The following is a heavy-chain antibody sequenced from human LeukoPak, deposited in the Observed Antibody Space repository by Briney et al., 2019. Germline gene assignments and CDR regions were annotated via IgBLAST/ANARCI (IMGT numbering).Heavy chain of an antibody. J-gene: IGHJ4*02. Sequence: GASVEVSCKASGYTFTGYYMHWVRQAPGQGLEWVGWINPNSGGTNYAQKFQGRVTMTRDTSISTAYMELSRLRSDDTAVYYCARGGTYAGYCSGGSCSEFDYWGQGTLVTVSS. D-gene: IGHD2-15*01. V-gene: IGHV1-2*02. CDR3: ARGGTYAGYCSGGSCSEFDY. CDR2: INPNSGGT. CDR1: GYTFTGYY.